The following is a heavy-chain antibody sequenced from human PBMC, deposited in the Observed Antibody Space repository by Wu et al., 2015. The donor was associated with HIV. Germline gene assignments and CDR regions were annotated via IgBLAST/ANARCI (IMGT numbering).Heavy chain of an antibody. D-gene: IGHD2-2*01. J-gene: IGHJ3*02. Sequence: QVQLVQSGAEVKKPGASVKVSCKASGYTFTSYGISWVRQAPGQGLEWMGWISAYNGNTNYAQKLQGRVTMTTDTSTSTAYMELRSLRSDDTAVYYCARVLGYCSSTSCYLVPGDAFDIWGQGTMVTVSS. V-gene: IGHV1-18*01. CDR2: ISAYNGNT. CDR1: GYTFTSYG. CDR3: ARVLGYCSSTSCYLVPGDAFDI.